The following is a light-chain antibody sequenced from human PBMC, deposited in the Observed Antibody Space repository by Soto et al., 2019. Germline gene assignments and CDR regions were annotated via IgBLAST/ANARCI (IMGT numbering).Light chain of an antibody. CDR1: NIGSKS. J-gene: IGLJ2*01. Sequence: SYELTQPPSVSVAPGQTARVTCGGANIGSKSVHWFHQKPGQAPVLVVFDDSDRPPGIPERFSGSISGNTATLTINRVEAGDEADYYCQVWDIASDVVFGGGTKLTVL. V-gene: IGLV3-21*02. CDR2: DDS. CDR3: QVWDIASDVV.